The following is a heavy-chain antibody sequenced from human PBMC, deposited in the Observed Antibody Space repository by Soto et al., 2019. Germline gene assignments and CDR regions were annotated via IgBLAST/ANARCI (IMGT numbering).Heavy chain of an antibody. CDR1: GFTFSNYA. CDR3: AKDPLWYDSNWYPPPGLDP. V-gene: IGHV3-23*01. CDR2: ITAYGDST. Sequence: EVQLLESGGGFVQPGGSLRLSCAASGFTFSNYAMSWVRQAPGKGLEWVSAITAYGDSTHYADSVKGRFTISRDSPKNTLYLQMDSLRAEDTAVYYCAKDPLWYDSNWYPPPGLDPLGQGALVTVSS. D-gene: IGHD4-4*01. J-gene: IGHJ5*02.